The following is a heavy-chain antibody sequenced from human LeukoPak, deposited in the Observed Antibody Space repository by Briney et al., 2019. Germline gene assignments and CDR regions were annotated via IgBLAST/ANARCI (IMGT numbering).Heavy chain of an antibody. J-gene: IGHJ6*02. D-gene: IGHD2-21*02. Sequence: GGSLRLSCAASGFTFSGSAMHWVRQASGKGLEWVGRIRSKANSYATAYAASVKGRFTISRDDSKNTAYLQMNSLKTEDTAVYYCTRLGVVTAHPGYHGMDVWGQGTTVTVSS. CDR3: TRLGVVTAHPGYHGMDV. CDR2: IRSKANSYAT. CDR1: GFTFSGSA. V-gene: IGHV3-73*01.